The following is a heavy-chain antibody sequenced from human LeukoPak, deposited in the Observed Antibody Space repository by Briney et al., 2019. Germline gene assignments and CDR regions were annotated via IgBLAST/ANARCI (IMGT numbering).Heavy chain of an antibody. Sequence: PSETLSLTCTVSGGSISSYYWSWIRQPPGKGLEWIGYIYYSGNTNYNPSLKSRVTISLDTSKKQFSLKLSSVTAADTAVYYCARDRADGYNTFDYWGQGTLVTVSS. CDR2: IYYSGNT. J-gene: IGHJ4*02. D-gene: IGHD5-24*01. CDR1: GGSISSYY. CDR3: ARDRADGYNTFDY. V-gene: IGHV4-59*01.